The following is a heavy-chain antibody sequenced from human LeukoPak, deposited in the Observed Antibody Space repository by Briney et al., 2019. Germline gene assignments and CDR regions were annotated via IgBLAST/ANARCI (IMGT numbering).Heavy chain of an antibody. V-gene: IGHV3-74*01. Sequence: GGSLRLSCAVSGFTLSSYWMHWVRQAPGKGLVWVSRIKSDGRTNYADSVKGRFTISRDNAKNTVSLQMNSLRAEDTGVYYCARAPSEIGGYYPEYFRHWGQGTLV. J-gene: IGHJ1*01. CDR1: GFTLSSYW. CDR2: IKSDGRT. CDR3: ARAPSEIGGYYPEYFRH. D-gene: IGHD3-22*01.